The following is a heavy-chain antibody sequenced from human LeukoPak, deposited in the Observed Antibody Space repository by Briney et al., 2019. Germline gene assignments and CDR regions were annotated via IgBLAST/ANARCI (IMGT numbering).Heavy chain of an antibody. J-gene: IGHJ4*02. CDR2: IKQDGSEK. Sequence: GSLRLSCAASGFTFRSYGMHWVRQAPGKGLEWVANIKQDGSEKYYVDSVKGRFTISRDNAKNSLYLQMNSLRAEDTAVYYCERASGDIVETATMGSYWGQGTLVTVSS. CDR1: GFTFRSYG. D-gene: IGHD5-18*01. V-gene: IGHV3-7*01. CDR3: ERASGDIVETATMGSY.